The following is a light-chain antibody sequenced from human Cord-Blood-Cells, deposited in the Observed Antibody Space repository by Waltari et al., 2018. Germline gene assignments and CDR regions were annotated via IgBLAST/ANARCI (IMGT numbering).Light chain of an antibody. CDR1: QSVSSY. CDR2: DAS. CDR3: QQRSNWPPIT. V-gene: IGKV3-11*01. J-gene: IGKJ5*01. Sequence: EIVMTLSPATLSVSPGERATLSCRASQSVSSYLAWYQQKPGQAPRLLIYDASNRATGIPARFSGSGSGTDFTLTISSLEPEDFAVYYCQQRSNWPPITFGQGTRLEIK.